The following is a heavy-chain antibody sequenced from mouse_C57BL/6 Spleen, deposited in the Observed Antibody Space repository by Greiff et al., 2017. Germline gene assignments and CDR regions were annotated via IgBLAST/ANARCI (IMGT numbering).Heavy chain of an antibody. D-gene: IGHD2-5*01. J-gene: IGHJ2*01. V-gene: IGHV1-18*01. CDR2: INPNNGGT. Sequence: EVKLVESGPELVKPGASVKIPCKASGYTFTDYNMDWVKQSHGKSLEWIGDINPNNGGTIYNQKFTGKATLTVDKSSSTAYKELRSLTSEDTACNYCARKNYSNFGRRNYFYYWGQGTTLTVSS. CDR1: GYTFTDYN. CDR3: ARKNYSNFGRRNYFYY.